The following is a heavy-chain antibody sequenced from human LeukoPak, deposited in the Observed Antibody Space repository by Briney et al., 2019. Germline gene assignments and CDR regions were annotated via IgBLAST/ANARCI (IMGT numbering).Heavy chain of an antibody. D-gene: IGHD3-22*01. J-gene: IGHJ3*02. CDR2: INAGNGNT. CDR3: ARGDYYDSSGPNAFDI. Sequence: GASVKVSCKASGYTFTSYAMHWVRQAPGQRLEWMGWINAGNGNTKYSQKFQGRVTITRDTSASTAYMGLSSLRSEDTAVYYCARGDYYDSSGPNAFDIWGQGTMVTVSS. CDR1: GYTFTSYA. V-gene: IGHV1-3*01.